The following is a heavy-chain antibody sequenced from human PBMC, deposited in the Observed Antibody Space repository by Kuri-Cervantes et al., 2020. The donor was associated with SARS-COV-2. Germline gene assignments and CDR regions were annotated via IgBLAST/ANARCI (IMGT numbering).Heavy chain of an antibody. D-gene: IGHD6-13*01. Sequence: SETLSLTCTVSGDSISSYFWSWVRKPAGKGLEWIGHIYTSGSTNYNPSLKSRVTMSVDTSKNHFSLRPSSVTAADTAVYYCARVLEGIVAAGSHYYYYMDVRGKGTTVTVSS. CDR2: IYTSGST. CDR1: GDSISSYF. V-gene: IGHV4-4*07. J-gene: IGHJ6*03. CDR3: ARVLEGIVAAGSHYYYYMDV.